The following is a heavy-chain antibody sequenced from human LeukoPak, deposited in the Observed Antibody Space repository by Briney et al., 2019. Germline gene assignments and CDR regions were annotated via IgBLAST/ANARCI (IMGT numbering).Heavy chain of an antibody. V-gene: IGHV3-33*08. J-gene: IGHJ4*02. D-gene: IGHD6-6*01. CDR1: GFTLSSYS. CDR2: IWYDGSNK. Sequence: GGSLRLSCAASGFTLSSYSMNWVRQAPGKGLEWVAVIWYDGSNKYYADSVKGRFTISRDNSKNTLYLQMNSLRAEDTAVYYCARVHFSSSPYFDYWGQGTLVTVSS. CDR3: ARVHFSSSPYFDY.